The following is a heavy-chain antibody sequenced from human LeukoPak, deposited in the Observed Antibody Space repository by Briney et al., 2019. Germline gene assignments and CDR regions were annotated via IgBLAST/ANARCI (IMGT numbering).Heavy chain of an antibody. D-gene: IGHD1-26*01. Sequence: GGSLRLSCAASGFTFSNAWMSWVRQAPGKGLEWVGRFRSKTDGGTIDYAAPVKGRFTISRDDSRNALYLQMNSLKTEDTAVYYCTTVIMGAPKDDYWGQGTLVTVSS. CDR2: FRSKTDGGTI. CDR3: TTVIMGAPKDDY. J-gene: IGHJ4*02. CDR1: GFTFSNAW. V-gene: IGHV3-15*05.